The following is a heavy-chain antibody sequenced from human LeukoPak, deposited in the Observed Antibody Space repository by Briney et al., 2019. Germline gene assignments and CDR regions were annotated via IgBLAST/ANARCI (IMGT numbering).Heavy chain of an antibody. CDR1: GGTFSTYA. V-gene: IGHV1-69*05. Sequence: GASVKVSCKASGGTFSTYAMSWVRQAPGQGLEWMGGIIPIFGTPNYAQKFQGRVTITTDESTSTAYMELRSLRSDDTAVYYCARLTGYHGVIPSWGQGTLVTGSS. CDR2: IIPIFGTP. D-gene: IGHD3-9*01. J-gene: IGHJ5*02. CDR3: ARLTGYHGVIPS.